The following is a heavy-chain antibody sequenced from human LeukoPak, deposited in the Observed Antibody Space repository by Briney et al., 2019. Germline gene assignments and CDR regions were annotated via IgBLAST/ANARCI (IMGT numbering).Heavy chain of an antibody. CDR2: ISYDGSKK. V-gene: IGHV3-30*18. Sequence: GGSLRLSCAASGFTFSSYGMNWVRQAPGKGLEWVAVISYDGSKKYYADSVKGRFTISRDNSKNTLYLQMNSLRAEDTAVHYCAKDRGSGYSPGYGMDVWGQGTTVTVSS. CDR3: AKDRGSGYSPGYGMDV. D-gene: IGHD5-18*01. J-gene: IGHJ6*02. CDR1: GFTFSSYG.